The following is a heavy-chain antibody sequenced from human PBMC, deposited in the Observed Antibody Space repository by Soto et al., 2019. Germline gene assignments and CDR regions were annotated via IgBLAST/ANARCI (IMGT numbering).Heavy chain of an antibody. CDR1: GYSFAGYW. Sequence: DSLKISCKGSGYSFAGYWITWVRQKPGKGLEWMGRIDPSDSQTYYSPSFRGHVTISVTKSITTVFLLWSSLRASDTAMYYCETQIYESDKRHKFQYYFVSWGQGTPVTVSP. CDR2: IDPSDSQT. CDR3: ETQIYESDKRHKFQYYFVS. V-gene: IGHV5-10-1*01. D-gene: IGHD5-12*01. J-gene: IGHJ4*02.